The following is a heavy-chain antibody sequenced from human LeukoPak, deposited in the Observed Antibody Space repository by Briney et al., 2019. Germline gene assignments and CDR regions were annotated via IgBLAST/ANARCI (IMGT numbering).Heavy chain of an antibody. V-gene: IGHV3-30-3*01. J-gene: IGHJ4*02. Sequence: GGSLRLSCAASGFTFSSYAMHWVRQAPGKGLEWVAVISYDGSNKYYADSVKGRFTISRDNSKNTLYLQMNSLRAEDTAVCYCARGGEVVYDYWGQGTLVTVSS. D-gene: IGHD5/OR15-5a*01. CDR2: ISYDGSNK. CDR3: ARGGEVVYDY. CDR1: GFTFSSYA.